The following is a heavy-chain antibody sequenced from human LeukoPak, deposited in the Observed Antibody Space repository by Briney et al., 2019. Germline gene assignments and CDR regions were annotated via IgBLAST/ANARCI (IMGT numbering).Heavy chain of an antibody. V-gene: IGHV4-59*01. CDR1: GGSISGSY. CDR2: MYNSGST. D-gene: IGHD4-17*01. CDR3: ARGIESYGYYGY. Sequence: PSETLSLTCTVSGGSISGSYWSWIRQPPGKGLELIAYMYNSGSTNYNPSLKSRVTISIDTSKNQFSLKLSSLTAADTAIYYCARGIESYGYYGYWGQGILVTVSS. J-gene: IGHJ4*02.